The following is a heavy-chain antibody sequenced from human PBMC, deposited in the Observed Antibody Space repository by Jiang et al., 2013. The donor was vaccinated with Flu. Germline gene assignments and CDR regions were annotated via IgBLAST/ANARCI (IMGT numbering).Heavy chain of an antibody. D-gene: IGHD3-10*01. CDR2: INAGNGNT. Sequence: GAEVKKPGASVKVSCKASGYTFTSYAMHWVRQAPGQRLEWMGWINAGNGNTKYSQKFQGRVTITRDTSASTAYMELSSLRSEDTAVYYCARSSSYYGSGSYLVYWGQGTLVTVSS. V-gene: IGHV1-3*01. CDR1: GYTFTSYA. CDR3: ARSSSYYGSGSYLVY. J-gene: IGHJ4*02.